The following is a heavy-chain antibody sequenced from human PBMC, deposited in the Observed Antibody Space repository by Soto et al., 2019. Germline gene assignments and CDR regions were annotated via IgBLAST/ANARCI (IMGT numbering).Heavy chain of an antibody. CDR1: GYIFTGYY. J-gene: IGHJ4*02. D-gene: IGHD6-19*01. CDR2: INPNSGDT. CDR3: ATSRISIAVAGETEYYFDY. Sequence: ASVKVSCKASGYIFTGYYMHWVRQAPGQGLEWMGWINPNSGDTNYTQKFQGWVTMTRDTSTSAAYMELSRLRSDDTAVYYCATSRISIAVAGETEYYFDYWGQGTLVTVSS. V-gene: IGHV1-2*04.